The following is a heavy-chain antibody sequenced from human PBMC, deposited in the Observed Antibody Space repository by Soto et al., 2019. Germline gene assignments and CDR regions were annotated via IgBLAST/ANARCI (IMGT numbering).Heavy chain of an antibody. J-gene: IGHJ4*02. Sequence: GGSLRLSCAASGFTVSSNYMSWVRQAPGKGLEWVSVIYSGGSTYYADSVKGRFTISRDNAKNTLYLQMDSLRAEDSAIYDCARMYSTAWYPDCWGQGTLVTVSS. V-gene: IGHV3-66*01. D-gene: IGHD6-19*01. CDR2: IYSGGST. CDR3: ARMYSTAWYPDC. CDR1: GFTVSSNY.